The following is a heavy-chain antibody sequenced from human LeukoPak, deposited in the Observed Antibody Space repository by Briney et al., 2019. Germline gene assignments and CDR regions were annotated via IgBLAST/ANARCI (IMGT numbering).Heavy chain of an antibody. V-gene: IGHV1-18*01. J-gene: IGHJ3*01. D-gene: IGHD6-13*01. CDR1: AYTFTNYG. Sequence: ASVKVSCKASAYTFTNYGLNWVRQAPGQGHECMGWISAYNGNTNNGQQLQGRVTMTTDTSTSTAYMELRSLRPDDTAVYYCARDEGAPIAAANAWGRGTMVTVSS. CDR3: ARDEGAPIAAANA. CDR2: ISAYNGNT.